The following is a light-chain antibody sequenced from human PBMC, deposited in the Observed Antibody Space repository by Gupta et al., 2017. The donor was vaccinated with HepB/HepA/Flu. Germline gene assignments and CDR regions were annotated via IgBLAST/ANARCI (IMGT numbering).Light chain of an antibody. V-gene: IGLV10-54*04. J-gene: IGLJ1*01. Sequence: VGHEGAVWLQQHQGHPPKLLSYKNNDRPSGISERFSASRSGNTASLTITEVQPEDEADYYCSAWDSSLNAHVFGTGTKVNVL. CDR3: SAWDSSLNAHV. CDR1: VGHEG. CDR2: KNN.